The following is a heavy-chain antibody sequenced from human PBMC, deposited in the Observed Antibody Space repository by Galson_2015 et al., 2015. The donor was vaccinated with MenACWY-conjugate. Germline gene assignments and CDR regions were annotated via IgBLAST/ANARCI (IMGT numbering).Heavy chain of an antibody. V-gene: IGHV3-7*03. Sequence: LRLSCAASGFRFTDYWMTWVRQAPGKGLDWVANIHQDGGQKYYADSVKGRFTISRDNAKNSVFLQMSSLRPEDTAVYYCVRDGDYGDNEGMDVWGQGTTVTVSS. CDR2: IHQDGGQK. D-gene: IGHD4-17*01. J-gene: IGHJ6*02. CDR3: VRDGDYGDNEGMDV. CDR1: GFRFTDYW.